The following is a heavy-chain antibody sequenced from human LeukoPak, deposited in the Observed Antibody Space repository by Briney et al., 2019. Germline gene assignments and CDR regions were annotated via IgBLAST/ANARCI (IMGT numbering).Heavy chain of an antibody. J-gene: IGHJ4*02. CDR3: ATDRDNSDWQKRFDS. CDR1: GFTFSSCA. V-gene: IGHV3-23*01. Sequence: PGGSLRLSCAASGFTFSSCAMSWVRQAPGKGLEWVSAISGSGGRPYYADSVKGRFTISRDNSKNTLYLQMNSLRAEDTAVYYCATDRDNSDWQKRFDSWGQGTLVTVSS. D-gene: IGHD2-21*02. CDR2: ISGSGGRP.